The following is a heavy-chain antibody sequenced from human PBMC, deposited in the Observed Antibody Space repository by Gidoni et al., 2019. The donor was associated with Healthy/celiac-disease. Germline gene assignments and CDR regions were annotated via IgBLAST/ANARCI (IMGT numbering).Heavy chain of an antibody. CDR2: IYYSGST. CDR3: ARAGYSSGWYFFDY. D-gene: IGHD6-19*01. CDR1: GGSISSYY. Sequence: QVQLQESCPGLVKPSETLSLTCTVSGGSISSYYWSWIRQPPGKGLEWIGYIYYSGSTNYNPSLKSRVTISVDTSKNQFSLKLSSVTAADTAVYYCARAGYSSGWYFFDYWGQGTLVTVSS. J-gene: IGHJ4*02. V-gene: IGHV4-59*01.